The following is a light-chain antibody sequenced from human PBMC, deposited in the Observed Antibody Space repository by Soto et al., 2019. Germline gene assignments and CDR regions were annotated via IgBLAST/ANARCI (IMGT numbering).Light chain of an antibody. CDR1: SGHSNYA. Sequence: QPVLTQSPSASASLGASDKLTCTLSSGHSNYAIAWHQQQPEKGPRYLMKVNSDGSHSKGDGIPDRFSGSSSGAERYLTISSLQSEDEADYYCQTWGTGVVFGGGTKLTVL. V-gene: IGLV4-69*01. CDR2: VNSDGSH. J-gene: IGLJ2*01. CDR3: QTWGTGVV.